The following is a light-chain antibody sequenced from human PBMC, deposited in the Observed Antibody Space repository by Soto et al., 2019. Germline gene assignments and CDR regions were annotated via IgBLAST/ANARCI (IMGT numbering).Light chain of an antibody. CDR3: QQYNRWPRT. CDR2: GSS. CDR1: QSVSRN. J-gene: IGKJ1*01. V-gene: IGKV3-15*01. Sequence: EILLTQSPATLSVSPGSRAALSGLATQSVSRNSAWNQPKAGQAPRLLIYGSSTRATGVPARFSGGGSGTDFTLTIRSLQSEDFAFYYCQQYNRWPRTFGQGTKVDIK.